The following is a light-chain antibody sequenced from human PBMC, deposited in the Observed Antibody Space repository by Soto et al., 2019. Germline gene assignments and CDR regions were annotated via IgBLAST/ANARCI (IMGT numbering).Light chain of an antibody. V-gene: IGKV3-20*01. Sequence: EFVLTQSPGTLSLSPGERATLSCRASQSISSSYLAWYQQKPGQAPRLLIYGASSRATGIPDRFSGSGTGTDFTLTISRLEAEDFAVYYCQQYGTSPITFGQGTRLEI. CDR1: QSISSSY. CDR3: QQYGTSPIT. J-gene: IGKJ5*01. CDR2: GAS.